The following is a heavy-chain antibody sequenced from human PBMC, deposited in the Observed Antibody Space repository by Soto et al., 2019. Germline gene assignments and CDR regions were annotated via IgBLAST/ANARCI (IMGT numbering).Heavy chain of an antibody. Sequence: SETLSLTCTVSGGSISSGGYYWSWIRQHPGKGLEWTGYIYYSGSTYYNPSLKSRVTISVDTSKNQFSLKLSSVTAADTAVYYCARAELVGATDYWGQGTLVTVSS. D-gene: IGHD1-26*01. CDR2: IYYSGST. V-gene: IGHV4-31*03. J-gene: IGHJ4*02. CDR3: ARAELVGATDY. CDR1: GGSISSGGYY.